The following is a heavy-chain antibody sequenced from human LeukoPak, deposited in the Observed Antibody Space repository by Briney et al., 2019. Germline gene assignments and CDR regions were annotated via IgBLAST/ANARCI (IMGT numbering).Heavy chain of an antibody. CDR3: AKGDWADY. CDR1: GFTFSTYA. V-gene: IGHV3-23*01. D-gene: IGHD3/OR15-3a*01. Sequence: GGSLRLSCAASGFTFSTYAITWVRQAPGKGLEWVSGINVSGDDTNYADSVKGRFTISRDNSKNTLYLQMNSLRAEDTAVYYCAKGDWADYWGQGTLVTVSS. CDR2: INVSGDDT. J-gene: IGHJ4*02.